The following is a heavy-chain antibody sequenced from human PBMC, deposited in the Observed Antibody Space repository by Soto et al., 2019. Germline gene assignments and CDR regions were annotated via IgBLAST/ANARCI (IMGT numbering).Heavy chain of an antibody. CDR1: GFTFSPYS. D-gene: IGHD6-19*01. CDR2: MSGSGDKT. CDR3: AKVFHKPWPGVDFDY. Sequence: GGSLRISCAASGFTFSPYSMSWVRQAPGKGLEWVSAMSGSGDKTYNADSVKGRFTISRDNSKDTLYLQMNSLRAEDTAVYYCAKVFHKPWPGVDFDYWTQGLLVTGSS. J-gene: IGHJ4*02. V-gene: IGHV3-23*01.